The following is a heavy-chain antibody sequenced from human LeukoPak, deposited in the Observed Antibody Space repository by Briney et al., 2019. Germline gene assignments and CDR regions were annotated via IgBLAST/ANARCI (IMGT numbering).Heavy chain of an antibody. J-gene: IGHJ4*02. V-gene: IGHV3-74*01. CDR1: WFTFNSYW. CDR3: ATELLTPLDY. CDR2: INSDGSST. Sequence: GSLRLSWAGSWFTFNSYWIHRVRQAPGKGLGWVSRINSDGSSTSYADSVRGRFTISRDNAKNTLYLQMNSLRAEDTAVYYCATELLTPLDYWGQGTLVTVSS. D-gene: IGHD3-9*01.